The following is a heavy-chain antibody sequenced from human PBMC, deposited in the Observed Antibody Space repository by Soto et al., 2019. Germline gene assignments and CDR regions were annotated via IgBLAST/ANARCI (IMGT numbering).Heavy chain of an antibody. CDR2: ISPGGDRI. CDR3: IKSADSAGWGVDF. D-gene: IGHD6-19*01. V-gene: IGHV3-48*02. J-gene: IGHJ4*02. Sequence: GPLLLSCLASGFMFDSYAMNWVRQAPGKGLEWVSYISPGGDRIYYAESLKGRITISRDNARNSLSLQMNILSDEDKAVYYCIKSADSAGWGVDFWGQGTPVTVSS. CDR1: GFMFDSYA.